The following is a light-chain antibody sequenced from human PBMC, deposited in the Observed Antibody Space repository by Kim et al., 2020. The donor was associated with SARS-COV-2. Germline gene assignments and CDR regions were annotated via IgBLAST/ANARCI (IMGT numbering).Light chain of an antibody. J-gene: IGKJ2*01. CDR1: QRVSSS. V-gene: IGKV3-15*01. CDR3: QQYNNWPPYT. Sequence: VSPAERATLSCRASQRVSSSLAWDQHKPGQAPRPLIYGASTRATGIPARFSGSGSGTEFTLTISSLQSEDFAVYYCQQYNNWPPYTFGQGTKLEIK. CDR2: GAS.